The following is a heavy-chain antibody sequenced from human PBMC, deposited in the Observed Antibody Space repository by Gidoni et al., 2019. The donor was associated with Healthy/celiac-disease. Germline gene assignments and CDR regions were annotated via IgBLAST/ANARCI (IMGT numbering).Heavy chain of an antibody. V-gene: IGHV3-48*02. CDR2: ISSSSSTI. J-gene: IGHJ4*02. Sequence: EVQLVESGGGLVQPGGSLRLSCAASGFTFSSYSINWVRQAPGKGLGWVSYISSSSSTIYYADSVKGRFTISRDNAKNSLYLQMNSLRDEDTAVYYCARDPEVVINEGWDYWGQGTLVTVSS. CDR1: GFTFSSYS. D-gene: IGHD3-22*01. CDR3: ARDPEVVINEGWDY.